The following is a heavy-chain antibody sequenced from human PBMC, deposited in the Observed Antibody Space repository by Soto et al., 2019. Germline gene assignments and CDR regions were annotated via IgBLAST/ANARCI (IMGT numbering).Heavy chain of an antibody. CDR3: GKDDNWKSGWFSQIDF. J-gene: IGHJ4*02. Sequence: GGSLRLSCAASGFTFSSYGMHWVRQAPGKGLEWVTVISHDGSIQYYADSVKGRFTITRDNSKNTLYLQMNSLGVEDTAVYYCGKDDNWKSGWFSQIDFWGQGTLVTVSS. D-gene: IGHD1-20*01. V-gene: IGHV3-30*18. CDR2: ISHDGSIQ. CDR1: GFTFSSYG.